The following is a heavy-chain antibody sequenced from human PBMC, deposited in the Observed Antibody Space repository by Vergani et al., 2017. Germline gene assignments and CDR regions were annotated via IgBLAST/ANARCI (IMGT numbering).Heavy chain of an antibody. D-gene: IGHD6-13*01. CDR1: GFTFSDYY. J-gene: IGHJ4*02. V-gene: IGHV3-11*01. CDR2: ISSSGSTI. Sequence: QVQLVESGGGLVKPGGSLRLSCAASGFTFSDYYMSWIRQAPGKGLEWVSYISSSGSTIYYADSVKGRFTISRDNAKNSLYLQMNSLRAEDTAVYYCAKELFPSSSWYENFDDWGQGTLVTVSS. CDR3: AKELFPSSSWYENFDD.